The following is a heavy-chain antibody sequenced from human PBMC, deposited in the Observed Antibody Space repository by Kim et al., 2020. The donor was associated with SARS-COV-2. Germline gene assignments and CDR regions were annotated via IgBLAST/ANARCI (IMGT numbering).Heavy chain of an antibody. Sequence: GGSLILSCAASGFTFSTYAMSWVRQAPGKGLEWLSAISSSGENTYYRDSVKGRFTISRDNSKNTLWLQMDSLRPGDTAVYFCAKQRSEMSTVTDLDYWG. CDR1: GFTFSTYA. J-gene: IGHJ4*01. CDR2: ISSSGENT. D-gene: IGHD3-10*01. V-gene: IGHV3-23*01. CDR3: AKQRSEMSTVTDLDY.